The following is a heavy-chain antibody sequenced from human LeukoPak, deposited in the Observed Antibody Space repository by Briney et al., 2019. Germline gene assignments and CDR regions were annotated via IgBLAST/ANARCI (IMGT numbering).Heavy chain of an antibody. J-gene: IGHJ4*02. CDR1: GGSISSYY. Sequence: PETLSLTCTVSGGSISSYYWSWLRQPAGKGLEWLGRIYTSGSTNYNPSLQSRVTISVDKSKNQFSLKLSSVTAADTAVYYCARSPYDFWSGSYYFDYWGQGTLVTVSS. CDR3: ARSPYDFWSGSYYFDY. V-gene: IGHV4-4*07. CDR2: IYTSGST. D-gene: IGHD3-3*01.